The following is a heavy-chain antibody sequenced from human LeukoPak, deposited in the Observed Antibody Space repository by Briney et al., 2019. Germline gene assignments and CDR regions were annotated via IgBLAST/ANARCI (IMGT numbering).Heavy chain of an antibody. V-gene: IGHV4-34*01. CDR3: AIERRYCSGGSCYSASVNWFDP. Sequence: PSETLSLTCAVYGGSFSGYYWSWIRQPPGKGLEWIGEINHSGSTNYNPSLKSRVTISVDTSKNQFSLKLSSVTAADTAVYYCAIERRYCSGGSCYSASVNWFDPWGQGTLVTVSS. J-gene: IGHJ5*02. D-gene: IGHD2-15*01. CDR1: GGSFSGYY. CDR2: INHSGST.